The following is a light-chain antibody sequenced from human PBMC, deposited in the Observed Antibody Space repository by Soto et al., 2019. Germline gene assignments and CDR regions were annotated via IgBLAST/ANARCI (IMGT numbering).Light chain of an antibody. V-gene: IGKV3-20*01. CDR1: QYISTRG. Sequence: IVLTQSPGTLSLSPGERATLSCRSSQYISTRGVAWYQQKSGQAPRLVIYGTSTKATGLPDRFSGSGSGTDFTLTISRLEPEDFAVYYCQQYGISITFGQGTRLAIK. CDR3: QQYGISIT. CDR2: GTS. J-gene: IGKJ5*01.